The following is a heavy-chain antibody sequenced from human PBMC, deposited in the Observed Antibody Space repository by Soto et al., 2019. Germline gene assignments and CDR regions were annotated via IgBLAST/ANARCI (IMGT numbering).Heavy chain of an antibody. Sequence: VQLVESGGELVQPGGSLRPSCAVSGFTFSNYWMHWVRQSPGKGLVWVSGINGDGSTTNYADSVKGRFTISRDNAKNTLYLQMNSLRVDDTAVYYCARGFGGIIDYWGQGTLVTVSS. CDR3: ARGFGGIIDY. CDR1: GFTFSNYW. CDR2: INGDGSTT. J-gene: IGHJ4*02. D-gene: IGHD3-10*01. V-gene: IGHV3-74*01.